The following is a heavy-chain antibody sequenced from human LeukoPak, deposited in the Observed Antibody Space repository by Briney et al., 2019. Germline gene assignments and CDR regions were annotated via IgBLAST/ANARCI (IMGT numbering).Heavy chain of an antibody. Sequence: GGSLRLSCAASGFTFSSYEMNWVRQAPGKGLEWVSYISSSGSTTYYADSVKGRFTISRDNSKNTLYLQMNSLRAEDTAVYYCAKSVAARRVEWFDPWAREPWSPSPQ. CDR3: AKSVAARRVEWFDP. V-gene: IGHV3-48*03. J-gene: IGHJ5*02. CDR1: GFTFSSYE. CDR2: ISSSGSTT. D-gene: IGHD6-6*01.